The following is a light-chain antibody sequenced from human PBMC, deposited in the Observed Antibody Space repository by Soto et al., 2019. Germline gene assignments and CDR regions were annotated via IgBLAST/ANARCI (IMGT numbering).Light chain of an antibody. CDR1: SSNIGDNI. CDR2: SNN. Sequence: QPVLAQPPSTSGTPGQRVTISCSGSSSNIGDNIVHWYQQLPGTAPKLLIYSNNQRPSGVPDRFSGSKSGSSASLAISGLQSEDEAVYYCAAWDDSLEGVVFGGGTKVTVL. V-gene: IGLV1-44*01. J-gene: IGLJ2*01. CDR3: AAWDDSLEGVV.